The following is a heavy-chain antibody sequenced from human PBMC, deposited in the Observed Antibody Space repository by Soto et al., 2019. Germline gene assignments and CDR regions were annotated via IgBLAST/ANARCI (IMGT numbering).Heavy chain of an antibody. CDR1: GFTFSSYA. V-gene: IGHV3-23*01. CDR2: ISGSGGST. D-gene: IGHD2-15*01. J-gene: IGHJ5*02. CDR3: AKVDRYCSGGSCYSNWFDP. Sequence: QPGGSLRLSCAASGFTFSSYAMSWVRQAPGKGLEWVSAISGSGGSTYYADSVKGRLTISRDNSKNTLYLQMNSLRAEDTAVYYCAKVDRYCSGGSCYSNWFDPWGQGTLVTVSS.